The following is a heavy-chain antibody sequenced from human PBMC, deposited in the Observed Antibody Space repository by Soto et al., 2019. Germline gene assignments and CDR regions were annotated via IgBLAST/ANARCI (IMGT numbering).Heavy chain of an antibody. Sequence: PGGSLRLSCAASGFTFSSYGMHWVRQAPGKGLEWVAVIWYDGSNKYYADSVKGRFTISRDNSKNTVYLQMNSLRAEDTAVYYCARESEDLTSNFDYWGQGTLVTVSS. CDR2: IWYDGSNK. CDR1: GFTFSSYG. J-gene: IGHJ4*01. V-gene: IGHV3-33*01. CDR3: ARESEDLTSNFDY.